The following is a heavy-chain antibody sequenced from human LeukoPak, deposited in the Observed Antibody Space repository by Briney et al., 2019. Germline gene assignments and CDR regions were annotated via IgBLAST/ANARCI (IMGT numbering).Heavy chain of an antibody. CDR2: IRYDGSNK. J-gene: IGHJ4*02. CDR1: GFTFSSYG. D-gene: IGHD2-21*02. V-gene: IGHV3-30*02. Sequence: GGSLRLSCAASGFTFSSYGMHWVRQAPGKGLEWVAFIRYDGSNKYYADSVKGRFTISRDNSKNTLYLQMNSLRAEDTAVYYCASKRGVVTAINYWGQGTLVTVSS. CDR3: ASKRGVVTAINY.